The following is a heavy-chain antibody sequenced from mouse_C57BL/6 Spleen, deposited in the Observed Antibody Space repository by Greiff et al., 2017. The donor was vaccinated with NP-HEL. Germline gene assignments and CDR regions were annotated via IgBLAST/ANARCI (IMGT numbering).Heavy chain of an antibody. J-gene: IGHJ2*01. V-gene: IGHV1-63*01. CDR2: IYPGGGYT. CDR1: GYTFTNYW. Sequence: VQRVESGAELVRPGTSVKMSCKASGYTFTNYWIGWAKQRPGHGLEWIGDIYPGGGYTNYNEKFKGKATLTADKSSSTAYMQFSSLTSEDSAIYYCARKMIYYGNYNYWGQGTTLTVSS. CDR3: ARKMIYYGNYNY. D-gene: IGHD2-1*01.